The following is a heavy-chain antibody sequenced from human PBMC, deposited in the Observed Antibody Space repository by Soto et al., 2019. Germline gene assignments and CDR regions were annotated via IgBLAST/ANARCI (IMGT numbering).Heavy chain of an antibody. J-gene: IGHJ4*02. Sequence: ESGGGVVQPGRSLRLSCAASGFTFSSYAMHWVRQAPGKGLEWVAVMSYDGSNKYYADSVKGRFTISRDNSKNTLYLQMNSLRAEDTAVYYCARFKGCSGGSCYPYFDYWGQGTLVTVSS. D-gene: IGHD2-15*01. CDR2: MSYDGSNK. CDR3: ARFKGCSGGSCYPYFDY. V-gene: IGHV3-30-3*01. CDR1: GFTFSSYA.